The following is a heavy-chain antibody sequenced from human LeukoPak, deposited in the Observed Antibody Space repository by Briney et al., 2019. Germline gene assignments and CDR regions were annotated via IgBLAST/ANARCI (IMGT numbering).Heavy chain of an antibody. Sequence: KAGGSLRLSCAASGFTFSSYSMNWVRQAPGKGLEWVSSISSSSYIYYADSVKGRFTISRDNAKDSLYLQMNSLRAEDTAVYYCARDARWLQLDAFDIWGQGTMVTVSS. CDR1: GFTFSSYS. CDR3: ARDARWLQLDAFDI. CDR2: ISSSSYI. V-gene: IGHV3-21*01. J-gene: IGHJ3*02. D-gene: IGHD5-24*01.